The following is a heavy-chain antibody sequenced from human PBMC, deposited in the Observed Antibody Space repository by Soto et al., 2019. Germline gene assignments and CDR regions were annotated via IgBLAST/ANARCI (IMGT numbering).Heavy chain of an antibody. CDR3: ARVEYSSSSLYYDY. CDR1: GGSISSYY. J-gene: IGHJ4*02. CDR2: IYYSGST. Sequence: SETLSLTCTVSGGSISSYYWSWIRQPPGKGLEWIGYIYYSGSTNYNPSLKSRVTISVDTSKNQFSLKLSSVTAADTAVYYCARVEYSSSSLYYDYWGQGTLVTVSS. V-gene: IGHV4-59*01. D-gene: IGHD6-6*01.